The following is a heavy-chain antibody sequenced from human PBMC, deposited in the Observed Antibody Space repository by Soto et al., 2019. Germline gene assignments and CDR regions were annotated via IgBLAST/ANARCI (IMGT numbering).Heavy chain of an antibody. CDR3: ARYSNYVLYGMDV. Sequence: SETLSLTCTVSGFSVSSGSCCWSWQRQPPGKGLEWIGYIYYSGSTNYNPSLKSRVTISVDTSKNQFSLKLSPVTAADTAVYYCARYSNYVLYGMDVWGQGTTDTVS. D-gene: IGHD4-4*01. V-gene: IGHV4-61*01. CDR1: GFSVSSGSCC. CDR2: IYYSGST. J-gene: IGHJ6*02.